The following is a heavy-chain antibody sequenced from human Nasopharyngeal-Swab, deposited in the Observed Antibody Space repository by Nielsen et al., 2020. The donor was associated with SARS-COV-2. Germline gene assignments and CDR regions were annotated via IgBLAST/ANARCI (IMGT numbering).Heavy chain of an antibody. CDR1: GGSISSSSYY. Sequence: SETLSLTCTVSGGSISSSSYYWGSIRQPPGKGLEWIGSIYYSGSTYYNPSLKSRVTISVDTSKNQFSLKLSSVTAADTAVYYCARRDYDFWSGFNGYYYGMDVWGQGTTVTVSS. CDR2: IYYSGST. CDR3: ARRDYDFWSGFNGYYYGMDV. J-gene: IGHJ6*02. V-gene: IGHV4-39*01. D-gene: IGHD3-3*01.